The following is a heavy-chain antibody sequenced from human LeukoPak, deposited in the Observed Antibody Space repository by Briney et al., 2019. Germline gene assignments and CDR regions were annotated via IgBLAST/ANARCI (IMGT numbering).Heavy chain of an antibody. Sequence: GASVKVSCKASGYTFTSYYMHWVRQAPGHGLEWMGIINPSGVSISYAQRFQGRVTMTRDTSTSTLYMVLSSLRSEDTAVYYCASSYYGSGSRPSYFDYWGQGTLVTVSS. CDR3: ASSYYGSGSRPSYFDY. J-gene: IGHJ4*02. CDR2: INPSGVSI. V-gene: IGHV1-46*01. D-gene: IGHD3-10*01. CDR1: GYTFTSYY.